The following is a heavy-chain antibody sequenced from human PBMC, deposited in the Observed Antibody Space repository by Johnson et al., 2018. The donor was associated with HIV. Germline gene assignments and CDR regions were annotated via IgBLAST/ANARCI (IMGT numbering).Heavy chain of an antibody. D-gene: IGHD2-15*01. CDR3: ARAGPWASSPLPFDF. CDR2: LYSGDIT. V-gene: IGHV3-53*01. CDR1: GFTVSSNY. J-gene: IGHJ3*01. Sequence: VQVVESGGGLIQPGGSLRLSCAASGFTVSSNYMSWVRQAPGKGLEWVSVLYSGDITYYADSVKGRLTISRDKSKNTLYLQMNSLGVEDTAVYYCARAGPWASSPLPFDFWGQGTMVTVSS.